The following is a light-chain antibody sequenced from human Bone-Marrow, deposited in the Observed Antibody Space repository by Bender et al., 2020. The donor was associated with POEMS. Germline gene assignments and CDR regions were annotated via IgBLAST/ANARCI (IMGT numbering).Light chain of an antibody. CDR3: AVWDDSLNGWV. J-gene: IGLJ3*02. V-gene: IGLV1-44*01. CDR2: SSH. Sequence: QSVLTQPPSASGTPGPRVTISCSGGSSNIGAHAVNWYQHLPGTAPKLLIYSSHRRPSEVPDRFSGSRSGTSASLAISGLRSEDEADYYCAVWDDSLNGWVFGGGTKLTVL. CDR1: SSNIGAHA.